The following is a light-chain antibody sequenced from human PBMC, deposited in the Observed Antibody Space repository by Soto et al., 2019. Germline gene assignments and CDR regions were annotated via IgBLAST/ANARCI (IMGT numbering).Light chain of an antibody. CDR2: EVS. CDR3: ISFTSSSTWV. Sequence: QSALTQPASVSGSPGQSITISCTGTSSDVGGYNYVSWFQQHPGKAPKLKIYEVSNRPSGVSNRFSGSKSGYTASLTISELQAEDEADYYCISFTSSSTWVFGGGTKLTVL. V-gene: IGLV2-14*03. J-gene: IGLJ3*02. CDR1: SSDVGGYNY.